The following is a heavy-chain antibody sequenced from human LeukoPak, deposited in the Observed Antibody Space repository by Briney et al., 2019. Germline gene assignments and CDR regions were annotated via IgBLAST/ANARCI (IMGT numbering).Heavy chain of an antibody. V-gene: IGHV4-34*01. J-gene: IGHJ5*02. Sequence: SETLSLTCAVYGGCFSGYYWSWVRQPPGKGLEWIGEINHSGSTNYNPSLTSRVTISVDTSKNQFSLKLSSVTAADTAVYYCARGPVPYYYGSWFDPWGQGTLVTVSS. CDR1: GGCFSGYY. D-gene: IGHD3-10*01. CDR2: INHSGST. CDR3: ARGPVPYYYGSWFDP.